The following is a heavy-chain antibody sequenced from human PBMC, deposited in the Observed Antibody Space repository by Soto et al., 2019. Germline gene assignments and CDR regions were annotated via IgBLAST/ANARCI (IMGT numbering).Heavy chain of an antibody. CDR2: INYSGST. V-gene: IGHV4-31*03. CDR3: ARGPERYADPFDS. Sequence: SETLSLTCSVSGGSISSGHYYWTWIRQHPGKGLEWIGYINYSGSTYYNPSLKSRITISLDKSKQQFSLKLSSVTAADTAVYYCARGPERYADPFDSWGQGTLVTVSS. D-gene: IGHD1-1*01. CDR1: GGSISSGHYY. J-gene: IGHJ4*02.